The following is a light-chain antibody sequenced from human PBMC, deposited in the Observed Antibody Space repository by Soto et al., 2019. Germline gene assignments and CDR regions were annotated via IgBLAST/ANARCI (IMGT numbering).Light chain of an antibody. J-gene: IGLJ1*01. V-gene: IGLV2-8*01. CDR1: SSDVGGYNY. CDR2: EVS. Sequence: QSALTQPPSASGSPGQSVTISCTGTSSDVGGYNYVSWYQQHPGKAPKLMIYEVSKRPSGVPDRFSGSKSGNTASLTVSGLQAEDEADYYCSSSAGSNNPPYVFGTGTKLTVL. CDR3: SSSAGSNNPPYV.